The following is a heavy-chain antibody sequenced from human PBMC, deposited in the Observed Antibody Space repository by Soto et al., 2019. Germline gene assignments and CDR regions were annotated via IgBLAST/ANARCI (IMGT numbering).Heavy chain of an antibody. J-gene: IGHJ4*02. CDR2: ISSNGGST. CDR3: ASQPFGDYYFDY. D-gene: IGHD2-21*02. Sequence: GGSLRLSCAASGFTFSSYAMHWVRQAPGKGLEYVSAISSNGGSTYYANSVKGRFTISRDNSKNTLYLQMGSLRAEDMAVYYCASQPFGDYYFDYWGQGTLATVSS. V-gene: IGHV3-64*01. CDR1: GFTFSSYA.